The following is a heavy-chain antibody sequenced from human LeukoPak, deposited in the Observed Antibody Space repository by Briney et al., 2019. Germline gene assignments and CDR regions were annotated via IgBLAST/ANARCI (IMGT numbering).Heavy chain of an antibody. CDR2: IYHSGST. Sequence: PSETLSLTCTVSGYSISSGYYWGWIRQPPGKGLEWIGSIYHSGSTYYNPSLKSRVTISVDTSKNQFSLKLSSVTAADTAVYYCARVRTGSNRGIVGATAQNPFDYWGQGTLVTVSS. CDR3: ARVRTGSNRGIVGATAQNPFDY. CDR1: GYSISSGYY. J-gene: IGHJ4*02. V-gene: IGHV4-38-2*02. D-gene: IGHD1-26*01.